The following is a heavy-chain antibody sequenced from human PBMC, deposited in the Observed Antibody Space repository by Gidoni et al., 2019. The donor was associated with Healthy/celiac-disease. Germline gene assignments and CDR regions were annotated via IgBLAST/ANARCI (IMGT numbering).Heavy chain of an antibody. CDR2: IKSKTDGGTT. D-gene: IGHD1-26*01. CDR1: GFTFSNAW. V-gene: IGHV3-15*01. Sequence: EVQLVESGGGLVKPGGSLRLSCAASGFTFSNAWMSWVRQAPGTGLEWVGRIKSKTDGGTTDYAAPVKGRFTISRDDSKNTLYLQMNSLKTEDTAVYYCTTDDVSGSYFRGDYWGQGTLVTVSS. J-gene: IGHJ4*02. CDR3: TTDDVSGSYFRGDY.